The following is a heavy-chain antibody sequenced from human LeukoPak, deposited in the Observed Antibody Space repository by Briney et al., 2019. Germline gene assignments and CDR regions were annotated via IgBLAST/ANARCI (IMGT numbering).Heavy chain of an antibody. J-gene: IGHJ4*02. CDR1: GGPLSGYY. CDR2: INHSGST. D-gene: IGHD2-21*01. CDR3: ARGPSPGGVIMPLYGYYFDY. Sequence: SETLSLTCAVYGGPLSGYYWSWIRQPPGKGLEWIGEINHSGSTNYNPSLKSRVTISIDTSKNQFSLKLSSVTAADTAVYHCARGPSPGGVIMPLYGYYFDYWGQGTLVTVSS. V-gene: IGHV4-34*01.